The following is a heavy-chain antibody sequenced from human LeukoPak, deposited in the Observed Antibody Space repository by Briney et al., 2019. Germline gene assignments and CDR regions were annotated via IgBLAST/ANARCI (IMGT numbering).Heavy chain of an antibody. CDR2: ISGSGGTT. V-gene: IGHV3-23*01. D-gene: IGHD1-1*01. Sequence: GGSLRLSCAASGFTFSSYAMSWVRQAPGKGLEWVSAISGSGGTTNYADSVKGRFTISRDNSKNTLSLQMNSLRAEDAAVYYCAKEARIVTTGADFDFWGQGTLVTVSS. CDR1: GFTFSSYA. CDR3: AKEARIVTTGADFDF. J-gene: IGHJ4*02.